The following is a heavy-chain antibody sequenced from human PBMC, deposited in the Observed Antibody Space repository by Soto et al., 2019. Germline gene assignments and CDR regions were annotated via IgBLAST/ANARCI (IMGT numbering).Heavy chain of an antibody. CDR1: GFTFSSYS. CDR2: ISSSSSYI. J-gene: IGHJ5*02. V-gene: IGHV3-21*01. Sequence: GSLRLSCAASGFTFSSYSMNWVRQAPGKGLGWVSSISSSSSYIYYADSVRGRFTISRDNAKNSLYLQMNSLRAEDTAVYYCARRSDSSGYYSAFWFDPWGQGTLVTVSS. D-gene: IGHD3-22*01. CDR3: ARRSDSSGYYSAFWFDP.